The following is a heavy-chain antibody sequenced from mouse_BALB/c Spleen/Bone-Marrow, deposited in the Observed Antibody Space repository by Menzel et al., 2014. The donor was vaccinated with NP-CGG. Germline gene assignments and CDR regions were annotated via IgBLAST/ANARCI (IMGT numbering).Heavy chain of an antibody. V-gene: IGHV5-12*02. J-gene: IGHJ4*01. CDR2: ISNGGGST. D-gene: IGHD2-13*01. CDR1: GFTFSDYY. CDR3: ARQDYSYYYAMDY. Sequence: DVQLQESGRGLVQPGGSLKLSCATSGFTFSDYYMYWVRQTPEKRLEWVAYISNGGGSTYYPDTVKGRFTISRDNAKNTLYLQMSRLKSEDTAMYYCARQDYSYYYAMDYWGQGTSVTVSS.